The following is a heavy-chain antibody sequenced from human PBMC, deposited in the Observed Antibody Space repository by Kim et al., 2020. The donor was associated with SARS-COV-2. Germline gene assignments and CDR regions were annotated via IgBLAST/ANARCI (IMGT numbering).Heavy chain of an antibody. J-gene: IGHJ4*02. Sequence: NPSLRGGDTRSRATSKNQFSLKLSPVTAADTAVYYCARHDYGDYGPFDYWGQGTLVTVSS. D-gene: IGHD4-17*01. CDR3: ARHDYGDYGPFDY. V-gene: IGHV4-39*01.